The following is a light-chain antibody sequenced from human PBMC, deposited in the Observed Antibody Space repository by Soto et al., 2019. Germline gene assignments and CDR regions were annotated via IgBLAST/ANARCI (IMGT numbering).Light chain of an antibody. CDR3: QQRYNWPLT. CDR1: QSVSSSY. V-gene: IGKV3D-20*02. CDR2: GAS. Sequence: DIVLTQSPVTLSLSPVEIATLSCRASQSVSSSYLAWYQQKPGQAPRLLIYGASNGAAGIPARFSGTGSGTDFTLTISSLEPDDFAVYYCQQRYNWPLTFGGGTKVDIK. J-gene: IGKJ4*01.